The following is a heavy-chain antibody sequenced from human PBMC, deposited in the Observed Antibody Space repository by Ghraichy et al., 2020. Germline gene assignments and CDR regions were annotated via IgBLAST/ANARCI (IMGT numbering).Heavy chain of an antibody. CDR1: GYTFTAYY. CDR2: INPKSGGT. V-gene: IGHV1-2*02. Sequence: ASVKVSCKASGYTFTAYYMQWVRQAPGQGLEWMGWINPKSGGTNYAQKFQGRVALTRATSINTAYMELNRLTSDDTAVYYCASFLGAAGENYFFYGMDVWGQGTTVTVSS. CDR3: ASFLGAAGENYFFYGMDV. J-gene: IGHJ6*02. D-gene: IGHD6-13*01.